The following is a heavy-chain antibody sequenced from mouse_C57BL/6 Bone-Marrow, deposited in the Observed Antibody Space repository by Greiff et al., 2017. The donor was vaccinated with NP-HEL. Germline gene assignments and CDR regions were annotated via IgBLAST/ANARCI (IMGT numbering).Heavy chain of an antibody. Sequence: VQLQQSGPGLVKPSQSLSLTCSVTGYSITSGYYWNWIRQFPGNKQEWMGYISYDGSNNYNPSLKNRISITHDTSKNQFFLKLNSVTTEDTATYYCARVYPSGAMDYWGQGTSVTVSS. CDR1: GYSITSGYY. CDR3: ARVYPSGAMDY. CDR2: ISYDGSN. V-gene: IGHV3-6*01. D-gene: IGHD3-1*01. J-gene: IGHJ4*01.